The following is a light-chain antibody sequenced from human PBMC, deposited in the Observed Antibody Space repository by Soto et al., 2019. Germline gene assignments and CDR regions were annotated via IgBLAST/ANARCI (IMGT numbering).Light chain of an antibody. CDR1: QTMTRAY. J-gene: IGKJ4*01. CDR3: QQRGT. V-gene: IGKV3D-20*02. CDR2: AAS. Sequence: EIVLMQSPGTLSLSPGERATLSCRASQTMTRAYVAWYQQKPGQAPRLLIYAASYRATGISDKFSGSGSGTDFSLTISRLEPEDSAVYYCQQRGTFGGGTKV.